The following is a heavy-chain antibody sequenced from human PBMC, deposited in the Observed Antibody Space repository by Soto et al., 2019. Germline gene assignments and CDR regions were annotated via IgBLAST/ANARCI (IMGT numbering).Heavy chain of an antibody. J-gene: IGHJ5*02. CDR3: ARSSGGLYGIIIEGTNWFAP. V-gene: IGHV1-46*01. Sequence: QVRLVQSGAEVKAPGASVKVSCKAPGDTFTSYYMHWVRQAPGHGLEWMGVINPHGGSTRFAQKYKGRVTMTRDRPKRTVYMELRGLTAEVAAVYYCARSSGGLYGIIIEGTNWFAPCGQGTLVTVSS. CDR1: GDTFTSYY. CDR2: INPHGGST. D-gene: IGHD1-26*01.